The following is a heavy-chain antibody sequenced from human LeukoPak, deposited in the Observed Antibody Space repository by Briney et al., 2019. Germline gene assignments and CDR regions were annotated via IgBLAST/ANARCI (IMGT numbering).Heavy chain of an antibody. J-gene: IGHJ6*02. D-gene: IGHD2-2*01. CDR2: IIPIFGTA. CDR3: ARDDCSSTSCYAGYYYYGIDV. Sequence: SVKVSCKASGGTFSSYAISWVRQAPGQGLEWMGGIIPIFGTANYAQKFQGRVTITADESTSTAYMELSSLRSEDTAVYYCARDDCSSTSCYAGYYYYGIDVWGQGTTVTVSS. CDR1: GGTFSSYA. V-gene: IGHV1-69*01.